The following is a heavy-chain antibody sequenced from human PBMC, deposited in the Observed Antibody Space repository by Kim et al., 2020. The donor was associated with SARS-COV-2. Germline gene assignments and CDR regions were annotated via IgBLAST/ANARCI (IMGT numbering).Heavy chain of an antibody. CDR2: IDPSDSYT. Sequence: GESLKISCKGSGYSFTSYWISWVRQMPGKGLEWMGRIDPSDSYTNYSPSFQGHVTISADKSISTAYLQWSSLKASDTAMYYCARLLRIAVAGTSNWYFDLWGRGTLVTVSS. J-gene: IGHJ2*01. V-gene: IGHV5-10-1*01. CDR3: ARLLRIAVAGTSNWYFDL. D-gene: IGHD6-19*01. CDR1: GYSFTSYW.